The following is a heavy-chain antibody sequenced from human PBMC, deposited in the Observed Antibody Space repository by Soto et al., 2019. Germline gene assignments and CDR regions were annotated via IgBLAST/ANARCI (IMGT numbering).Heavy chain of an antibody. J-gene: IGHJ4*02. V-gene: IGHV3-23*01. CDR3: AKRARGGSNSPIDH. D-gene: IGHD1-26*01. Sequence: GGSLRLSCVTSGFTFTAYGMNWVRQAPGKGLEWVSGFSNSGDGPFYADSVKGRFTFSRDSSENTLYLQMISLSAEDTAVYFCAKRARGGSNSPIDHWGQGTLVTVSS. CDR1: GFTFTAYG. CDR2: FSNSGDGP.